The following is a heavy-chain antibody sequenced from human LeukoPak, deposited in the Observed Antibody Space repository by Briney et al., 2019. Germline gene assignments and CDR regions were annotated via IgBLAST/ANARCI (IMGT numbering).Heavy chain of an antibody. CDR1: GINFSDYT. D-gene: IGHD4-23*01. V-gene: IGHV3-21*01. Sequence: PGGSLRLSCEGSGINFSDYTMNWVRQAPGKGLEWVSSISSSSSYIYYADSVKGRFTISRDNAKNSLYLQMNSLRAEDTAVYYCARVKSYGGNSDAFDIWGQGTMVTVSS. CDR2: ISSSSSYI. J-gene: IGHJ3*02. CDR3: ARVKSYGGNSDAFDI.